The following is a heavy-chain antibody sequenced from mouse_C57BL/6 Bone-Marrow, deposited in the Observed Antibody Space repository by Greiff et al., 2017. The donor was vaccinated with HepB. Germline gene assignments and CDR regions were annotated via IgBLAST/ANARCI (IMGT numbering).Heavy chain of an antibody. D-gene: IGHD2-10*01. Sequence: LQESGAELVRPGPSVKMSCKASGYTFTNYWIGWAKQRPGHGLEWIGDIYPGGGYTNYNEKFKGKATLTADKSSSTAYMQFSSLTSEDSAIYYCASAYPTGYFDYWGQGTTLTVSS. CDR3: ASAYPTGYFDY. J-gene: IGHJ2*01. V-gene: IGHV1-63*01. CDR2: IYPGGGYT. CDR1: GYTFTNYW.